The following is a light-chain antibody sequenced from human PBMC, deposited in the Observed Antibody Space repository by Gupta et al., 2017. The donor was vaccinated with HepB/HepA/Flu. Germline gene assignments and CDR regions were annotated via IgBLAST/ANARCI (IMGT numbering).Light chain of an antibody. CDR2: AAS. Sequence: DIQMTQPPSSLSPSVGDRVTFTCRARQNINSSLNWYQQKPGEVPKLLIYAASSLQSGVPSRFSGSRSVTDFILTIRSLQPEDFASYYCQQTYSSPVTFGGGTKVEIK. CDR3: QQTYSSPVT. CDR1: QNINSS. V-gene: IGKV1-39*01. J-gene: IGKJ4*02.